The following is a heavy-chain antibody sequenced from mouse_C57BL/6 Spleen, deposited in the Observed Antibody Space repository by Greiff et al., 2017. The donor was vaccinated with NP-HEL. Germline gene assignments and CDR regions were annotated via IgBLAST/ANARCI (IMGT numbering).Heavy chain of an antibody. CDR3: ARGGNWDDYYAMDY. D-gene: IGHD4-1*01. Sequence: QVQLQQPGAELVKPGASVKMSCKASGYTFTSYWITWVKQRPGQGLEWIGDIYPGSGSTNYNEKFKSKATLTVDTSSSTAYMQLSSLTSEDSAVYYCARGGNWDDYYAMDYWGQGTSVTVSS. V-gene: IGHV1-55*01. CDR2: IYPGSGST. CDR1: GYTFTSYW. J-gene: IGHJ4*01.